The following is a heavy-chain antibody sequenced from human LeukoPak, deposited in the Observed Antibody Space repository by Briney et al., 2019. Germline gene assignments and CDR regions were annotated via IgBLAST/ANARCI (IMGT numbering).Heavy chain of an antibody. CDR2: IWYDGSNK. Sequence: PGRSLRLSCAAAAFTCSSYGMHCVRHPLGKGLEGGAVIWYDGSNKYYADSVKGRFTISRDNSKNTLYLQMNSLRAEDTAVYYCARANLGYCSGGSCYCSAEYFQHWGQGTLVTVSS. CDR3: ARANLGYCSGGSCYCSAEYFQH. J-gene: IGHJ1*01. V-gene: IGHV3-33*01. CDR1: AFTCSSYG. D-gene: IGHD2-15*01.